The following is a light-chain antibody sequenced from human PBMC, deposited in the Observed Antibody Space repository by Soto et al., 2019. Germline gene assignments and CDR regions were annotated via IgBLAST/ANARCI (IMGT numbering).Light chain of an antibody. CDR1: QSASRF. CDR2: DAS. V-gene: IGKV3-11*01. CDR3: QQRAAWPLT. J-gene: IGKJ4*01. Sequence: IVLTQSPATLSLSPGDRATLSCRASQSASRFLAWYQQRRGQPPRLLIYDASNRAAGIPARFSGGGSGTDFTLTISSLEPEDFVVYYCQQRAAWPLTFGGGTKVDIK.